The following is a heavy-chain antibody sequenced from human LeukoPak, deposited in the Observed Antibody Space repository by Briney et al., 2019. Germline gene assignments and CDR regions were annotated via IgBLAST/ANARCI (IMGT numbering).Heavy chain of an antibody. V-gene: IGHV3-23*01. D-gene: IGHD3-22*01. J-gene: IGHJ4*02. CDR1: GFTFSSHA. Sequence: GGSLRLSCAASGFTFSSHAMSWVRQAPGKGLEWVSGISGSGDDTYYADSVKGRFTISRDNSKNTLYVQVNSLGTEDTAAYYCAKGSYYDSSGSFYFDYWGQGTLVTVSS. CDR3: AKGSYYDSSGSFYFDY. CDR2: ISGSGDDT.